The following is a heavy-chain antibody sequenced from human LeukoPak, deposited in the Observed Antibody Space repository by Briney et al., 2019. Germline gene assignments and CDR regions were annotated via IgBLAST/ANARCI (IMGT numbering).Heavy chain of an antibody. J-gene: IGHJ4*02. D-gene: IGHD6-19*01. CDR1: GFTFSDYY. V-gene: IGHV3-23*01. CDR2: ISGSGGST. CDR3: AKRSLSSGWYGTFDY. Sequence: PGGSLRLSCAASGFTFSDYYMSWVRQAPGKGLEWVSAISGSGGSTYYADSVKGRFTISRDNSKNTLYLQMNSLRAEDTAVYYCAKRSLSSGWYGTFDYWGQGTLVAVSS.